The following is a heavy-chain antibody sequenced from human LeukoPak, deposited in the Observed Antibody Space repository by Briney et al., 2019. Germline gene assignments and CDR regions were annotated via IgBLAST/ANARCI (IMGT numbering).Heavy chain of an antibody. J-gene: IGHJ3*02. V-gene: IGHV3-13*01. CDR3: VRSLHYYDSRGYRYDVFDI. CDR1: GFTLSNYD. Sequence: PGGSLRLSCAASGFTLSNYDMHWVRQRPGKGLEWVSIIGTAGDTYYADSVKGRFTISRESAMNSLYLQMNSLRGGDTAVYYCVRSLHYYDSRGYRYDVFDIWGQGTMVTVSS. D-gene: IGHD3-22*01. CDR2: IGTAGDT.